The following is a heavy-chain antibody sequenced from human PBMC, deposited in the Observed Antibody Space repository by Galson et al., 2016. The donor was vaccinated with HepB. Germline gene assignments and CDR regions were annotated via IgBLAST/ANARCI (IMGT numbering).Heavy chain of an antibody. V-gene: IGHV4-39*01. CDR1: GGSISRDNYY. CDR2: IYYSGST. Sequence: SETLSLTCTVSGGSISRDNYYWGWIRQPPGKGLEWIGSIYYSGSTYYNPSLKSRVTVSVDTSKKQFSLKLRSVTAADTAVYYCARHRDTAMGQLFDYWGRGTLVTVS. D-gene: IGHD5-18*01. CDR3: ARHRDTAMGQLFDY. J-gene: IGHJ4*02.